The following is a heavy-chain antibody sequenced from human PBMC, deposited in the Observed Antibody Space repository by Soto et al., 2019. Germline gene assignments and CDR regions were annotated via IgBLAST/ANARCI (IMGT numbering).Heavy chain of an antibody. CDR2: INHSGST. CDR1: GGNIIGYY. D-gene: IGHD3-3*01. CDR3: ARVRDYDFWSGYYGFDY. Sequence: SETMSVTCAVDGGNIIGYYWSWIRKTTGKGLEWIGEINHSGSTNYNPSLKSRVTISVDTSKNQFSLKLSSVTAADTAVYYCARVRDYDFWSGYYGFDYWGQGTLVTVSS. V-gene: IGHV4-34*01. J-gene: IGHJ4*02.